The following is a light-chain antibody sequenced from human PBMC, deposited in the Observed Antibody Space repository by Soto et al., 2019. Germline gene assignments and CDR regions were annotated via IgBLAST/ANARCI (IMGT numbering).Light chain of an antibody. CDR3: QQYDTTPPLT. V-gene: IGKV3-20*01. Sequence: EIVLTQSPGTLSLSPGERATLSCRASQSLSRNYIAWYQHRPGQAPRLLIYGASSRATGFPARFSGSGSGTDFTLTIAGRQPEDFAVDYCQQYDTTPPLTFGRGTRLEIK. CDR2: GAS. J-gene: IGKJ5*01. CDR1: QSLSRNY.